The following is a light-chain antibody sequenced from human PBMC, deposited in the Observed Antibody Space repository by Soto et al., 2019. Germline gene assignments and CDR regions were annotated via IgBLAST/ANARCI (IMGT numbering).Light chain of an antibody. Sequence: EIVMTQSPGTLSVSPGERATLSCRASQSVSSNLAWYQQKRGQAPRLLIYGASTSATGIPARFSGSGSGTEFTLTISSLQSEDFAVYYCQQYNNWPETFGQGTKVDIK. CDR1: QSVSSN. CDR2: GAS. V-gene: IGKV3-15*01. J-gene: IGKJ1*01. CDR3: QQYNNWPET.